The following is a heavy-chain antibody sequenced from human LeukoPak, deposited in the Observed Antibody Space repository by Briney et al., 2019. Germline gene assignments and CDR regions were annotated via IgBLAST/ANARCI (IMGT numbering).Heavy chain of an antibody. CDR1: GGSISGYY. Sequence: SETLSLTCTVSGGSISGYYWSWIRQPAGKGLEWIGRIYTSGSTNYNPSLKSRVTMSVDTSKNQFSLKLSSVTAADTAVYYCAAEMVRGRSDALDICGQGTMVTGSS. V-gene: IGHV4-4*07. J-gene: IGHJ3*02. D-gene: IGHD3-10*01. CDR2: IYTSGST. CDR3: AAEMVRGRSDALDI.